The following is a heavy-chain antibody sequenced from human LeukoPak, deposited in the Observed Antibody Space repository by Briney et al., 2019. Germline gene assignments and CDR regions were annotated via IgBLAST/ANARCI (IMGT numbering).Heavy chain of an antibody. J-gene: IGHJ3*02. CDR3: ARDQHHMNMIRVVTFAFDI. D-gene: IGHD3-10*01. CDR2: ISNSSSTI. Sequence: GGSLRLSCAASGFTFSSYSMNWVRQAPGKGLEWVSYISNSSSTIYYADSVKGRFTISRDNAKNSLYLQMIRLRAEDTAVYYCARDQHHMNMIRVVTFAFDIWGQGTMVTVSS. CDR1: GFTFSSYS. V-gene: IGHV3-48*04.